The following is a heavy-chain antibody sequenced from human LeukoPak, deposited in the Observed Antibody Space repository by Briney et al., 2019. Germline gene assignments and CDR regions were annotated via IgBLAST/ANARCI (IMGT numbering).Heavy chain of an antibody. Sequence: PGGSLRLSCAASGITFSRFAMSWVRQAPGKGLEWVSTISGSGGGTYYADSVKGRFTISRDNSKNTMYLQMNSLRAEDTAVYYCAKGGKWDVTPFDYWGQGTLVTVSS. CDR1: GITFSRFA. CDR2: ISGSGGGT. V-gene: IGHV3-23*01. J-gene: IGHJ4*02. CDR3: AKGGKWDVTPFDY. D-gene: IGHD1-26*01.